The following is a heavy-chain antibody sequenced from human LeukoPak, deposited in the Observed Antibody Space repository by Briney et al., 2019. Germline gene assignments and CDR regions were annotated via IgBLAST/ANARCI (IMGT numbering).Heavy chain of an antibody. D-gene: IGHD3-9*01. CDR3: VLGDILTGYWAEYFAY. CDR1: GYTFTGSY. J-gene: IGHJ4*02. CDR2: ISGHNGNT. Sequence: GASVKVSCKASGYTFTGSYLHWVRQARGQGLEGMGWISGHNGNTNYAHKFQGRVSMTTDTPTRTAYMELKSLRSDDTAVYYCVLGDILTGYWAEYFAYWGQGTLVTVSS. V-gene: IGHV1-18*04.